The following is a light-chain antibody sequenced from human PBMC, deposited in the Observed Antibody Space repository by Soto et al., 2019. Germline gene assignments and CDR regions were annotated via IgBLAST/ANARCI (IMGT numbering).Light chain of an antibody. CDR2: GAS. CDR3: QQYNDWPGT. CDR1: QSVSSN. V-gene: IGKV3-15*01. Sequence: EIVMTQSPATLSVSPGERATLSCRASQSVSSNLAWYQHKPGQTPRLLIFGASTRADDIPVRFSGRGSGTEFTLAISSLQSEDFAIYYCQQYNDWPGTFGQGTKVEIK. J-gene: IGKJ1*01.